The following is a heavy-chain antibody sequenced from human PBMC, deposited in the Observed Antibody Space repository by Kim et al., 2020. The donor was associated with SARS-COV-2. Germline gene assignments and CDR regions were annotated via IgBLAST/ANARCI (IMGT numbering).Heavy chain of an antibody. V-gene: IGHV3-23*01. J-gene: IGHJ3*02. CDR3: AKNYDSSGYYYVPSTFDI. Sequence: KGRLTISRDNSKNTLYLQMNSLRAEDTAVYYCAKNYDSSGYYYVPSTFDIWGQGTMVTVSS. D-gene: IGHD3-22*01.